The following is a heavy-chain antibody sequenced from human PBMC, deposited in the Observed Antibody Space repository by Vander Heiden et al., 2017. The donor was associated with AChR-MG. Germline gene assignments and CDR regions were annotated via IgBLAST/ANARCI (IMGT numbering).Heavy chain of an antibody. CDR2: VWYDGINK. V-gene: IGHV3-33*01. CDR3: ARDQKQLVLYYYGMDV. CDR1: GFTFSSYG. D-gene: IGHD6-6*01. Sequence: QVQLVESGGGVVQPGRSLRLSCAASGFTFSSYGMHWVRQAPGKGLDWVAVVWYDGINKYYADSVKGRFTISRDNSKNTLYLQMNSLRAEDTAVYYCARDQKQLVLYYYGMDVWGQGTTVTVSS. J-gene: IGHJ6*02.